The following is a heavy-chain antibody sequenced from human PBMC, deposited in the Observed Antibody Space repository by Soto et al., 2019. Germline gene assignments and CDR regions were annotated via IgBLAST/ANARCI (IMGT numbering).Heavy chain of an antibody. Sequence: DVQLLASGGGLVQPEGSLRLSCAASGFTFSSYAMGWVRQGPGKGLEWVAVVSIGGSTHYADSVRGRFTISRDNSKNTLSLQMNSLTDEDTAVYFCAKRRGAGGHFDYWGQGALVTVSS. J-gene: IGHJ4*02. D-gene: IGHD2-15*01. CDR1: GFTFSSYA. CDR3: AKRRGAGGHFDY. V-gene: IGHV3-23*01. CDR2: VSIGGST.